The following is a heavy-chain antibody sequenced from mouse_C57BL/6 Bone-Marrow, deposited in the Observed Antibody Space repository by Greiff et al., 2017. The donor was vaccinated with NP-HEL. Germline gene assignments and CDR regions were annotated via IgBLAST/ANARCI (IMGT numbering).Heavy chain of an antibody. CDR3: ARVRQLKFAY. D-gene: IGHD3-2*02. J-gene: IGHJ3*01. CDR1: GYTFTSYW. V-gene: IGHV1-50*01. Sequence: QVQLQQPGAELVKPGASVKLSCKASGYTFTSYWMQWVKQRPGQGLEWIGEIDPSDSYTNYNQKFKGKATLTVDTSSSTAYMQLSSLTSEDSAVYYCARVRQLKFAYWGQGTLVTVSA. CDR2: IDPSDSYT.